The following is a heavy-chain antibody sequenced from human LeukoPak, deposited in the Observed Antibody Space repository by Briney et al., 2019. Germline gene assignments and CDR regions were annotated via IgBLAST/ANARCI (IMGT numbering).Heavy chain of an antibody. V-gene: IGHV4-30-4*08. CDR1: GGSISSGDYY. CDR3: ARVVNQYSYGFPLDY. CDR2: IYYSGST. D-gene: IGHD5-18*01. Sequence: SETLSLTCTVSGGSISSGDYYSRWIRQPPGKGLEWIGYIYYSGSTYYNPSLKSRVTISVDTSKNQFSLKLSSVTAADTAVYYCARVVNQYSYGFPLDYWGQGTLVTVSS. J-gene: IGHJ4*02.